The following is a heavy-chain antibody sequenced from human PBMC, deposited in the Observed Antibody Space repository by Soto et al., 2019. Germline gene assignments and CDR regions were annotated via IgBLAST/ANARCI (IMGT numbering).Heavy chain of an antibody. Sequence: QVTLKESGPVLVKPTETLTLTCTVSGFSLSNARMGVSWIRQPPGKALEWLAYIFSNDDKSYSTSLKSRLTISKDTSKSQVVLTMTNLDPVDTAPYYCARISSYYDYVWGSVGSVAYGMDVLGQGTTVTVSS. D-gene: IGHD3-16*01. V-gene: IGHV2-26*01. CDR2: IFSNDDK. J-gene: IGHJ6*02. CDR3: ARISSYYDYVWGSVGSVAYGMDV. CDR1: GFSLSNARMG.